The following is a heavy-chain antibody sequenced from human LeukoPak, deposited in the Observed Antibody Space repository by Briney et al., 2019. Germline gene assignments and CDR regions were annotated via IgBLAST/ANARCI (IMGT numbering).Heavy chain of an antibody. Sequence: SETLSLTCAAYGASFSGYYWSWIRQPPGKGLEWIGQINHSGSTNYNPSPKSRVTISVDTSKNQVSLKLTSVTAADTAVYYCARFCCSSTSCYVCAGTNAFDIWGQGTMVTVSS. D-gene: IGHD2-2*01. CDR3: ARFCCSSTSCYVCAGTNAFDI. CDR1: GASFSGYY. V-gene: IGHV4-34*01. CDR2: INHSGST. J-gene: IGHJ3*02.